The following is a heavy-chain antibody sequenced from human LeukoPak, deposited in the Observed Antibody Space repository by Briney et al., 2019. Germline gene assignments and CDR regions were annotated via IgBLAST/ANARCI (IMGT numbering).Heavy chain of an antibody. J-gene: IGHJ4*02. CDR1: GGSISSGRYY. V-gene: IGHV4-61*02. CDR3: ARAPAPHISGSDYHFDY. CDR2: IYTSGTT. Sequence: SQTLSLTCTVSGGSISSGRYYWSWIRQPAGKGLEWIGRIYTSGTTNYNSSLRSRVAISLDTSENQFSLRLRSVTAADTAVYYCARAPAPHISGSDYHFDYWGQGTLVTVSS. D-gene: IGHD6-19*01.